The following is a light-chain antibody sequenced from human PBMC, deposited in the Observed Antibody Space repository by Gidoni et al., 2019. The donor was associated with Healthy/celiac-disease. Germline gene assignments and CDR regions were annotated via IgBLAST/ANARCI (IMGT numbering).Light chain of an antibody. V-gene: IGKV1-33*01. J-gene: IGKJ1*01. CDR3: QQYDNLPPSWT. Sequence: DIQMTQSPSSLSASVGDRVTITCQASQDITNYLNWYQQKPGKAPKLLIYDASNLETGVPSRFSGSGSGTDFTFTISSLQPEDIATYYCQQYDNLPPSWTFGQXTKLEIK. CDR1: QDITNY. CDR2: DAS.